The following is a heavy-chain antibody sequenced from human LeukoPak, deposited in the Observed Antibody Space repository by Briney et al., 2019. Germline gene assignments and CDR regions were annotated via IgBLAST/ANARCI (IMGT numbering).Heavy chain of an antibody. CDR3: ARNGDGHFDY. J-gene: IGHJ4*02. Sequence: GGSLRLSCAASGFTFRSYQMNWIRQAPGKGLEWVSFISSDDSITYYADSVKGRFFISRDSAKNSLYLQMNSLRAEDTAIYYCARNGDGHFDYWGQGTLVTVSS. CDR1: GFTFRSYQ. V-gene: IGHV3-48*03. CDR2: ISSDDSIT. D-gene: IGHD3-10*01.